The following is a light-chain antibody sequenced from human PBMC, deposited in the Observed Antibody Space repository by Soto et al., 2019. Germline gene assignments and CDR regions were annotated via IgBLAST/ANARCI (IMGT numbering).Light chain of an antibody. Sequence: PVVTQPASVSGSPGQSITISCTGTSSDVGGYNYVSWYQQHPGKAPKLMIYEVSNRPSGVSHRFSGSKSGNTASLTISGLQAEDEADYYCSSYTSSSTWVFGGGTKLTVL. CDR3: SSYTSSSTWV. J-gene: IGLJ3*02. CDR2: EVS. CDR1: SSDVGGYNY. V-gene: IGLV2-14*01.